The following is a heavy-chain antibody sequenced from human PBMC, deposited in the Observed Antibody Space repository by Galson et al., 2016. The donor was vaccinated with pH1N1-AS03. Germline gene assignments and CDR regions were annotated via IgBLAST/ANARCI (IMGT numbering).Heavy chain of an antibody. CDR2: IWNDGSLK. CDR1: GFTFRTFG. CDR3: VTGNQNYFDY. J-gene: IGHJ4*02. V-gene: IGHV3-33*01. D-gene: IGHD2-8*02. Sequence: SLRLSCAVSGFTFRTFGMHWVRQAPGKGLEWVAVIWNDGSLKKYGDSVRGRFIISRDNSNNTVSLEVSSLGAEDTAVYYCVTGNQNYFDYWGQGTLVTVSS.